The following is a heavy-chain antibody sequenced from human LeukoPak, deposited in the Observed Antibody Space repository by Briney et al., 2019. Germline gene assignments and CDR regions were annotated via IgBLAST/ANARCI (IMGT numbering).Heavy chain of an antibody. CDR2: TSAYNGNT. CDR3: ARVPNWVPYPPFDY. D-gene: IGHD7-27*01. Sequence: ASVMVSCKASGYTFTSYGISWVRQAPGQGLEWMGWTSAYNGNTNYAQKLQGRVTMTTDTSTSTAYMELRSLRSDDTAVYYCARVPNWVPYPPFDYWGQGTLVTVSS. CDR1: GYTFTSYG. J-gene: IGHJ4*02. V-gene: IGHV1-18*01.